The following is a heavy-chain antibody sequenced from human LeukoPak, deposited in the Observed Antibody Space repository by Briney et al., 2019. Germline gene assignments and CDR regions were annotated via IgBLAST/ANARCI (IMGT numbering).Heavy chain of an antibody. Sequence: SETLSLTCAVSGGPISSSNWWSWVRQPPGKGLEWIGQIYHSGSTNYNPSLKSRVTISVDTSKNQFSLKLSSVTAADTAVYYCARNTWMQLWLPRYYYYMDVWGKGTTVTVSS. CDR2: IYHSGST. CDR3: ARNTWMQLWLPRYYYYMDV. V-gene: IGHV4-4*02. D-gene: IGHD5-18*01. J-gene: IGHJ6*03. CDR1: GGPISSSNW.